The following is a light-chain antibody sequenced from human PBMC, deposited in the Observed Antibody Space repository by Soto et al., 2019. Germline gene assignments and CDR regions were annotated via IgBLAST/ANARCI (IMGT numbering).Light chain of an antibody. V-gene: IGLV2-14*01. CDR1: SSDVGGNDY. CDR2: EVN. Sequence: QSALTQPASVSGSPGQSVTISCPGASSDVGGNDYVSWYQQHPGKAPKLILYEVNNRPSGVSNHFSGSKSGNTASLIISGLQADDEADYYCSSYSTTSTLVFGSGTKLTGL. J-gene: IGLJ1*01. CDR3: SSYSTTSTLV.